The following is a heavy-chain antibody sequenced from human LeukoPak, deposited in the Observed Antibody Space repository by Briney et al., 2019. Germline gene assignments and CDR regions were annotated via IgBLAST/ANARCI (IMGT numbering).Heavy chain of an antibody. Sequence: PGGSLRLFCAASGFTFTSYTMNWVRQAPGKGLEWVSSISSTSSYIYYTDSVKGRFTISRDNAKNSLYLQMNSLRAEDTAVYYCARVAGYCSSTSNCYSDYWGQGTLVTVSS. CDR2: ISSTSSYI. D-gene: IGHD2-2*01. J-gene: IGHJ4*02. CDR3: ARVAGYCSSTSNCYSDY. V-gene: IGHV3-21*01. CDR1: GFTFTSYT.